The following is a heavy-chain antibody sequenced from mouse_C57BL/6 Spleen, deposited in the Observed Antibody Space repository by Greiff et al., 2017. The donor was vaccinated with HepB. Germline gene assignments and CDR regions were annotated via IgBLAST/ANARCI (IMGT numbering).Heavy chain of an antibody. Sequence: VQLQESGPELVKPGASVKISCKASGYAFSSSWMNWVKQRPGKGLEWIGRIYPGDGDTNYNGKFKGKATLTADKSSSTAYMQLSSLTSEDSAVYFCARESYDGSRRGFAYWGQGTLVTVSA. CDR2: IYPGDGDT. CDR1: GYAFSSSW. D-gene: IGHD1-1*01. J-gene: IGHJ3*01. V-gene: IGHV1-82*01. CDR3: ARESYDGSRRGFAY.